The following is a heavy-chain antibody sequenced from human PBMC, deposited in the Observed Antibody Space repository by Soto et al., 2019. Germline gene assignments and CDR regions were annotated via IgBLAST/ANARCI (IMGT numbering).Heavy chain of an antibody. CDR1: GMTFSNLR. D-gene: IGHD1-26*01. J-gene: IGHJ4*02. CDR3: TPLGGELPHRDY. Sequence: EVQLVESGGGLVQPGGSLRLSCAAPGMTFSNLRMHWVRQAPGKGLVWVSLISRDGSNTDYADSVKGRFTISRDNAKSTLYLQMNSLRVEDTAVYYCTPLGGELPHRDYWGQGTLVTVSS. V-gene: IGHV3-74*01. CDR2: ISRDGSNT.